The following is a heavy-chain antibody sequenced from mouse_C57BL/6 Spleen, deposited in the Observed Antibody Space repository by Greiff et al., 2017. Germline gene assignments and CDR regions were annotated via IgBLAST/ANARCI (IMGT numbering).Heavy chain of an antibody. V-gene: IGHV1-69*01. CDR2: IDPSDSYT. Sequence: QVQLQQPGAELVMPGASVKLSCKASGYTFTSYWMHWVKQRPGQGLEWIGEIDPSDSYTNYNQKFKGQSTLTVDKSSSTAYMQLSSLTSEDAAVYYCATYYGSSWYFDVWGTGTTVTVSS. CDR3: ATYYGSSWYFDV. CDR1: GYTFTSYW. J-gene: IGHJ1*03. D-gene: IGHD1-1*01.